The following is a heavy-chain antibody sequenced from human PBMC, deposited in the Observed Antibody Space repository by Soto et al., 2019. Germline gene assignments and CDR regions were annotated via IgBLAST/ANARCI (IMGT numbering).Heavy chain of an antibody. J-gene: IGHJ3*02. D-gene: IGHD6-19*01. CDR1: GYTFTSYY. V-gene: IGHV1-46*01. Sequence: ASVKVSCKASGYTFTSYYMHWVRQAPGQGLEWMGIINPSGGSTSYAQKFQGRVTMTRDTSTSTVYMELSSLRSEDTAVYYCARPRIAVAVSMGGLDVFDIWGQGTMVTVSS. CDR3: ARPRIAVAVSMGGLDVFDI. CDR2: INPSGGST.